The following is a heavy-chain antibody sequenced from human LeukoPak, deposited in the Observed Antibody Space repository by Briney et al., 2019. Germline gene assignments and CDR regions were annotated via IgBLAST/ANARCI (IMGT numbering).Heavy chain of an antibody. D-gene: IGHD6-19*01. CDR1: GFTISTNY. V-gene: IGHV3-66*01. J-gene: IGHJ5*01. CDR2: ICSGGTT. CDR3: ARAVAVAGDWDWFDS. Sequence: GGSLRLSCAASGFTISTNYMSWVRQAPGKGLEWVSVICSGGTTNYADSVKDRFFISRDNSANTLYLQMNSLRVEDTAVYYCARAVAVAGDWDWFDSWGQGTLVTVSS.